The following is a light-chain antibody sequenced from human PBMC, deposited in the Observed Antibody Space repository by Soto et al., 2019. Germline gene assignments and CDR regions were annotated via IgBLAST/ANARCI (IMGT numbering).Light chain of an antibody. V-gene: IGLV2-14*01. CDR3: SSHTTSNTQE. CDR1: SSDIGGYNY. CDR2: EVS. J-gene: IGLJ3*02. Sequence: QSALTQPASVSGSPGQSITISCTGTSSDIGGYNYVSWYQQHPGNPPKLMIYEVSNRPSGVSNRFSGSKSGNTASLTISGLQAEDEADYYCSSHTTSNTQEFGGGTKVTVL.